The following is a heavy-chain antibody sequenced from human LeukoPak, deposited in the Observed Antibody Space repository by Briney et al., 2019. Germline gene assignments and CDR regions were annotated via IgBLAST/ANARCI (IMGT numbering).Heavy chain of an antibody. CDR1: GFTFSSYG. D-gene: IGHD3-10*01. Sequence: GGSLRLSCAASGFTFSSYGMHWVRQAPGKGLEWGAVISYDGSNKYYADSVKGRFTISRDNSKNTLYLQMNSLRAEDTAVYYCAKDYMVRGYDYYYGMDVWGQGTTVTVSS. J-gene: IGHJ6*02. V-gene: IGHV3-30*18. CDR3: AKDYMVRGYDYYYGMDV. CDR2: ISYDGSNK.